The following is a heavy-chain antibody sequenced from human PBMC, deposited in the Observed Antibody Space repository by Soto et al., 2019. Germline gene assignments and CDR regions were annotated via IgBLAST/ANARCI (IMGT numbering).Heavy chain of an antibody. CDR1: GYTFTSYG. CDR3: SSVVGALGHWFDP. J-gene: IGHJ5*02. CDR2: ISAYNGNT. Sequence: QVQLVQSGAEVKKPGASVKVSCKASGYTFTSYGISWVRQAPGQGLEWMGRISAYNGNTNYAQKLQGRATMTTDTPTSTDYMELRSLRSDDTAVYSFSSVVGALGHWFDPWGQGTLVTVSS. D-gene: IGHD2-15*01. V-gene: IGHV1-18*01.